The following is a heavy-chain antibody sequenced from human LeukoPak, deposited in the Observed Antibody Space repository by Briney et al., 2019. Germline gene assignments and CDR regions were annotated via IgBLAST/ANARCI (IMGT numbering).Heavy chain of an antibody. J-gene: IGHJ5*02. V-gene: IGHV1-18*01. CDR1: TSR. Sequence: ASVKVSCKATSRISWVRQAPGQGLEWMGWIGTYGGDTYYAQKFQGRITVTTDTSTSTVYMELRNLRTDATALYYCARDLLNLYGDSGYNREFDPWGQGTLVTVSS. CDR2: IGTYGGDT. D-gene: IGHD4/OR15-4a*01. CDR3: ARDLLNLYGDSGYNREFDP.